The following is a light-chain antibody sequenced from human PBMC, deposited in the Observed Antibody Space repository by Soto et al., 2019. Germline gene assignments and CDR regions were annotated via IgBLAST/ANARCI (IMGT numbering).Light chain of an antibody. J-gene: IGLJ3*02. CDR2: EGS. CDR3: CSYAGSSTLWV. V-gene: IGLV2-23*01. Sequence: QSALTQPASVSGSPGQSITISCTGTSSDVGSYNLVSWYQQHTGKAPKLMIYEGSKRPSGVSNRFSGSKSGNMASLTITGLQAEDEADYYCCSYAGSSTLWVFGGGTKLTVL. CDR1: SSDVGSYNL.